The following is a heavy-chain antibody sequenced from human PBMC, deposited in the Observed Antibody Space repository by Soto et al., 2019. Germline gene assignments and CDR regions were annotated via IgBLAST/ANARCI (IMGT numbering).Heavy chain of an antibody. J-gene: IGHJ6*02. CDR1: GGSISSGGYS. Sequence: KSSETLSLTCAVSGGSISSGGYSWSWIRQPPGKGLEWIGYIYHSGSTYYNPSLKSRVTISVDRSKNQFSLKLSPVTAADTAVYYCARASLYYDISDSYYYYGMDVWGQGTTVTVSS. CDR2: IYHSGST. CDR3: ARASLYYDISDSYYYYGMDV. V-gene: IGHV4-30-2*01. D-gene: IGHD3-9*01.